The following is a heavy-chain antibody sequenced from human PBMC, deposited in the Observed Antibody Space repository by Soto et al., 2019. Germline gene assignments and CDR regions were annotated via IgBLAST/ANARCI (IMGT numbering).Heavy chain of an antibody. CDR2: IYYSGST. J-gene: IGHJ4*02. CDR3: ARVPSSGWDLDY. Sequence: QLQLQESGPGLVKPSETLSLTCTVSGGSISSITYYWGWIRQPPGKGLEWIGSIYYSGSTYYNPSLETRVTISVDTSKHQFSLTRTSVTAAAAAVYYCARVPSSGWDLDYWGQGSLVTVSS. V-gene: IGHV4-39*01. D-gene: IGHD6-19*01. CDR1: GGSISSITYY.